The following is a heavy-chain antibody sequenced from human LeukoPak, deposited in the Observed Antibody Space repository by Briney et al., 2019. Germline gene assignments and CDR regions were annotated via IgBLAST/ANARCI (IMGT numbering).Heavy chain of an antibody. D-gene: IGHD3-10*01. CDR2: IHQSGNT. CDR1: GSSISSGYY. J-gene: IGHJ4*02. CDR3: AGGGLYGSGSPILDY. V-gene: IGHV4-38-2*01. Sequence: SETLSLTCSVSGSSISSGYYWGWIRQPPGKGLEWIGSIHQSGNTYFNPSLRSRVTVSVDTSKNQFSLKLSSVTAADTAVYYCAGGGLYGSGSPILDYWGQGTLVTVSS.